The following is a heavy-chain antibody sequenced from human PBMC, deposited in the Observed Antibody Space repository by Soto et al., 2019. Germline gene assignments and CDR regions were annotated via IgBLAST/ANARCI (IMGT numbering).Heavy chain of an antibody. CDR3: AREGVAPYYYYGMDV. Sequence: ASVKVACKASGYTFSIYGISWVRQDPGQGLEWMGWISAYNGDTNYAQKFQGRVTMTTDTSTSTAYMELRSLGSDDTAVYYCAREGVAPYYYYGMDVWGQGALVTVSS. CDR1: GYTFSIYG. V-gene: IGHV1-18*01. J-gene: IGHJ6*02. D-gene: IGHD5-12*01. CDR2: ISAYNGDT.